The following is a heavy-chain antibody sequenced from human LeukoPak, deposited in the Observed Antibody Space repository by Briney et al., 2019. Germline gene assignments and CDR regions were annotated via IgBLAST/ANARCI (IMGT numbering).Heavy chain of an antibody. Sequence: GGSLRLSCAASGFTFSDYYMSWIRQAPGKGLEWVSYISSSGSTIYYADSVKGRFTISRDNAKNSLYLQMNSLRAEDTAVYYCARDPTEMATAYFDYWGQGTLVTVSS. D-gene: IGHD5-24*01. J-gene: IGHJ4*02. V-gene: IGHV3-11*04. CDR3: ARDPTEMATAYFDY. CDR1: GFTFSDYY. CDR2: ISSSGSTI.